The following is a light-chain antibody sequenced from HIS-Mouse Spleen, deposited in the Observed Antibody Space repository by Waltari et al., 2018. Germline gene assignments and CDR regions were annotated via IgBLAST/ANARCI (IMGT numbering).Light chain of an antibody. CDR3: YSTDSSGNHRV. CDR2: EDS. V-gene: IGLV3-10*01. J-gene: IGLJ2*01. Sequence: SYELTQPPSVSVFPGQTARITCSGDALPTQYAYWYQQKSGQAPVLVIYEDSKRPSGIPERFSGSSSGTMATLTISGAQVEDEADYYCYSTDSSGNHRVFGGGTKLTVL. CDR1: ALPTQY.